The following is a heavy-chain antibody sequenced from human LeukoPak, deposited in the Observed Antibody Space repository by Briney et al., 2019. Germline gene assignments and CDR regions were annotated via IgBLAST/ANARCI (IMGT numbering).Heavy chain of an antibody. V-gene: IGHV3-30-3*01. Sequence: PGGSLRLSCAASGFTFSSYAMHWVRQAPGKGLEWVAVISYDGSNKCYADSVKGRFTISRDNSKNTLYLQMNSLRAEDTAVYYCARGLVGFDYWGQGTLVTVSS. D-gene: IGHD1-26*01. CDR3: ARGLVGFDY. J-gene: IGHJ4*02. CDR2: ISYDGSNK. CDR1: GFTFSSYA.